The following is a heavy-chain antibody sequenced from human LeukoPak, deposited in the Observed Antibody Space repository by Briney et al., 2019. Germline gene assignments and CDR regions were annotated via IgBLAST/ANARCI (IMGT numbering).Heavy chain of an antibody. D-gene: IGHD2-2*01. V-gene: IGHV3-66*01. J-gene: IGHJ4*02. CDR3: ARAQIGYCRSXXXRDY. CDR2: IYSGGST. Sequence: GGSLRLSCAASGFTVSSNYMSWVRQAPGKGLEWVSVIYSGGSTYYADSVKGRFTISRDNSKNTLYLQMNSLRAEDTAVYYCARAQIGYCRSXXXRDYWGQGTLVAVSS. CDR1: GFTVSSNY.